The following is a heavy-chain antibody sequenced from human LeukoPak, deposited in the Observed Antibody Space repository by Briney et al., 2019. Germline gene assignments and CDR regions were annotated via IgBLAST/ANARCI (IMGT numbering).Heavy chain of an antibody. Sequence: ASVKVSCKASGGTFSSYAISWVRQAPGQGLEWMGWINPNSGGTNYAQKFQDRVTMTRDTSISTAYMEVSSLRSDDTAVYYCARDRGTTATTVFDFDYWGPGTVVTVSS. CDR3: ARDRGTTATTVFDFDY. CDR2: INPNSGGT. CDR1: GGTFSSYA. J-gene: IGHJ4*02. V-gene: IGHV1-2*02. D-gene: IGHD1-1*01.